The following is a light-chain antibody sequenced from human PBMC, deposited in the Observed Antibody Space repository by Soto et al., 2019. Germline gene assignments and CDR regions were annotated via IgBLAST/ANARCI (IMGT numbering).Light chain of an antibody. CDR3: QQYDSYPYT. CDR1: QSIGNW. Sequence: DIQMTQSPSTLSASEGDRVTITCRASQSIGNWLAWYQQKTGKAPKLLIYKASILQSGVPARFSGSGSWTEFTLTISSLHPDDFASYYGQQYDSYPYTFGQGTKLEIK. CDR2: KAS. V-gene: IGKV1-5*03. J-gene: IGKJ2*01.